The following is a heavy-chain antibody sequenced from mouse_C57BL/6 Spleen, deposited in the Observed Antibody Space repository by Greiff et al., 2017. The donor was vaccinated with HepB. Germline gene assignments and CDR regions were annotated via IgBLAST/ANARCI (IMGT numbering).Heavy chain of an antibody. Sequence: DVKLVESGGGLVQPGGSLKLSCAASGFTFSDYYMYWVRQTPEKRLEWVAYISNGGGSTYYPDTVKGRFTISRDNAKNTLYLQLSRLKSEDTAMYYCARLDHYSNYGYFDDWGTGTTVTVSS. CDR3: ARLDHYSNYGYFDD. J-gene: IGHJ1*03. CDR1: GFTFSDYY. CDR2: ISNGGGST. D-gene: IGHD2-5*01. V-gene: IGHV5-12*01.